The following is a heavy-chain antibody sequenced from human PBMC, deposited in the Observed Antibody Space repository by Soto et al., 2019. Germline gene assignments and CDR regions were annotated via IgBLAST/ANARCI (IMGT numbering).Heavy chain of an antibody. D-gene: IGHD6-25*01. V-gene: IGHV1-18*01. CDR2: ISPNSGVT. CDR3: VREMWTRSDPQTFFDY. CDR1: GYTFTSYG. J-gene: IGHJ4*02. Sequence: QVQLVQSEGEVRQPGASVKVSCRASGYTFTSYGIIWVRQAPGQGLEWMGYISPNSGVTTYAQNLQGRLTMTTDTSTSTAYMELRSLSSDDTAVYYCVREMWTRSDPQTFFDYWGLGALVTVSS.